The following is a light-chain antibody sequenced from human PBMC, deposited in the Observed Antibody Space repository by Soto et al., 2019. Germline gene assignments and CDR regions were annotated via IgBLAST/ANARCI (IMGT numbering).Light chain of an antibody. CDR3: QQYENLPIT. CDR1: QGISNF. Sequence: DIQITQSPSSLSASVVDRFIITCQASQGISNFLNWYQHKPGSVPKLLLHDASNLETGVPSRFSGSGSGTDFTLTISSLQPEDIATYYCQQYENLPITFGQGTRLEIK. J-gene: IGKJ5*01. V-gene: IGKV1-33*01. CDR2: DAS.